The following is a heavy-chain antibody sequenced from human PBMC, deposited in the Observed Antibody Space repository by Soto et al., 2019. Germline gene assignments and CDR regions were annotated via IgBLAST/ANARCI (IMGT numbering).Heavy chain of an antibody. CDR1: GYTFTSYG. CDR2: ISAYNGNT. CDR3: ARDPGIVVVPAATQGGSYYYYYGMDV. D-gene: IGHD2-2*01. Sequence: SVKVSCKASGYTFTSYGISWVRQAPVQGLEWMGWISAYNGNTNYAQKLQGRVTMTTDTSTSTAYMELRSLRSDDTAVYYCARDPGIVVVPAATQGGSYYYYYGMDVWGQGTTVTVSS. V-gene: IGHV1-18*01. J-gene: IGHJ6*02.